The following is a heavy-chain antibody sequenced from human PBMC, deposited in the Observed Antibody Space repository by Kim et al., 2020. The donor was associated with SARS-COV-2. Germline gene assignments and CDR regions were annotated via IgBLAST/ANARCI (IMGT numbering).Heavy chain of an antibody. CDR3: ARDLGGSSGWYEGPFDY. CDR1: GGTFSSYA. Sequence: SVKVSCKASGGTFSSYAISWVRQAPGQGLEWMGGIIPIFGTANYAHKFQGRVTITADESTSTAYMELSSLRSEDTAVYYCARDLGGSSGWYEGPFDYWGQGTLVTVSS. CDR2: IIPIFGTA. V-gene: IGHV1-69*13. D-gene: IGHD6-19*01. J-gene: IGHJ4*02.